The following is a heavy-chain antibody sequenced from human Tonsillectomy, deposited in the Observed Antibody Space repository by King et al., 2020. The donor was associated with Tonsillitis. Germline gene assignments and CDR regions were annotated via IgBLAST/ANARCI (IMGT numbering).Heavy chain of an antibody. Sequence: VQLVESGGGVVQPGGSLRLSCAASEFTFSDYGMHWVRQAPGKGLEWLAFIRYDGTYKYYADSVKGRFTISRDNSKNTLYLQMNSLGAEDTAVYYCAKEGQGFCGGDCQTFSGAFDIWGQGTMVTVSS. CDR1: EFTFSDYG. D-gene: IGHD2-21*02. V-gene: IGHV3-30*02. J-gene: IGHJ3*02. CDR2: IRYDGTYK. CDR3: AKEGQGFCGGDCQTFSGAFDI.